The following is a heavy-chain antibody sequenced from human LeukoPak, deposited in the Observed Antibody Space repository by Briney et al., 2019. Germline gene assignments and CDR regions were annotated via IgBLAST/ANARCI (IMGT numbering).Heavy chain of an antibody. J-gene: IGHJ4*02. CDR3: AAGGGGWDIVVVPGGVAY. CDR2: ITGSGGST. Sequence: PGGSLRLSCSASGFTFSSYAMSWVRQAPGKGLEWVSAITGSGGSTYYADSVKGRFTISRDNSKNTLYLQMNRLRAEDTAVYYCAAGGGGWDIVVVPGGVAYWGQGTLVTVSS. D-gene: IGHD2-2*01. CDR1: GFTFSSYA. V-gene: IGHV3-23*01.